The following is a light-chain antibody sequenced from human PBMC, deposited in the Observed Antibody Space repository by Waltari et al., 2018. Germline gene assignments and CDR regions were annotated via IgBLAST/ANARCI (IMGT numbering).Light chain of an antibody. V-gene: IGLV6-57*03. CDR1: SGSIDSEY. Sequence: VFTQPHSVSGSPGQTVTISCTRNSGSIDSEYVHWYQQRPGNAPTTVIYKDNQRPSGVPDRFSGSIDSSSNSASLAISGLKSEDEADYYCQSADDSYNGLFGGGTRLTVL. CDR2: KDN. J-gene: IGLJ2*01. CDR3: QSADDSYNGL.